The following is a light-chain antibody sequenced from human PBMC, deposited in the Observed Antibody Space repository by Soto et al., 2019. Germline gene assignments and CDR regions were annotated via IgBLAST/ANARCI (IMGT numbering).Light chain of an antibody. Sequence: QSVLTQPASVSGSPGQSITISCTGTSSDGGGYNFVSWYQQYPGKAPKLMIHDVTSRPSGVSNRFSGPKSGTTASLTISGLQAEDEADYYCCSYASSTSYVFGTGTKVTVL. J-gene: IGLJ1*01. CDR3: CSYASSTSYV. V-gene: IGLV2-14*01. CDR2: DVT. CDR1: SSDGGGYNF.